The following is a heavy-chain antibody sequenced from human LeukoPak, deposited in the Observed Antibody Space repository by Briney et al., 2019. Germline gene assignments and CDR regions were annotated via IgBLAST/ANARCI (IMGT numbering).Heavy chain of an antibody. J-gene: IGHJ4*02. Sequence: GESLKISCKGSGYSFTSYWIGWVRQMPGKGLEWMGIIYPGDSDTRYSPSFQGQVTISADKSISTAYLQWSSLKASDTAIYYCARQYSRYSSGWYEDYFDYWGQGTLVTVSS. V-gene: IGHV5-51*01. CDR2: IYPGDSDT. D-gene: IGHD6-19*01. CDR1: GYSFTSYW. CDR3: ARQYSRYSSGWYEDYFDY.